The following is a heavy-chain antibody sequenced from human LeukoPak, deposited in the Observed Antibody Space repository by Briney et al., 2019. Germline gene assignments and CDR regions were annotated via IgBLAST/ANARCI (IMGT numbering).Heavy chain of an antibody. CDR3: ATRRDRAVAGPGAFDI. Sequence: GASVKVSCKVSGYTLTELSMHWVRQTPGNGVVCRGGFDPEDGEVIYTQMFQGRVTMTEDTSTDTAYMELSSLRSEDTAVYYCATRRDRAVAGPGAFDIWGQGTMVTVSS. V-gene: IGHV1-24*01. CDR1: GYTLTELS. CDR2: FDPEDGEV. D-gene: IGHD6-19*01. J-gene: IGHJ3*02.